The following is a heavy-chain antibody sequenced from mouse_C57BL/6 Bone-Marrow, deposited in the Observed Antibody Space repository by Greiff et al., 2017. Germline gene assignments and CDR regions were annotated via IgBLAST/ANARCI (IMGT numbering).Heavy chain of an antibody. Sequence: EVQLQQSGAELVRPGASVKLSCTASGFNIKDYYMHWVKQRPEQGLEWIGWIDPENGDTEYASKFQGKATITADTSSNTAYLQLSSLTSEDTAVYYCTTVVAPMDYWGQGTSVTVSS. D-gene: IGHD1-1*01. CDR3: TTVVAPMDY. J-gene: IGHJ4*01. V-gene: IGHV14-4*01. CDR2: IDPENGDT. CDR1: GFNIKDYY.